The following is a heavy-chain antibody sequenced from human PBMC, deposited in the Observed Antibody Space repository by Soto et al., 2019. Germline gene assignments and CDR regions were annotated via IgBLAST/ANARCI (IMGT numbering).Heavy chain of an antibody. CDR3: ASLAVAATPNYYYGMDV. CDR2: INPSGGST. V-gene: IGHV1-46*01. D-gene: IGHD6-19*01. Sequence: ASVKVSCKASGYTFTSSYMHWVRQAPGQGLEWMGIINPSGGSTSYAQKFQGRVTISVDTSKNQFSLKLSSVTAADTAVYYCASLAVAATPNYYYGMDVWGQGTTVTVSS. J-gene: IGHJ6*02. CDR1: GYTFTSSY.